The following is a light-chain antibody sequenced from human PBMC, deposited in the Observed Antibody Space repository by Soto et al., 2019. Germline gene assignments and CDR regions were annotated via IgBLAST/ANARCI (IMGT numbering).Light chain of an antibody. CDR1: QSISSW. CDR3: QQYHSYST. J-gene: IGKJ1*01. Sequence: DIQMTQSPSTLSASVGARVPITCRASQSISSWLAWYQQKPGKAPKLLIFAAFNLQSGVPSRFSGSGSATEFTLTISSLQPDDFATYYCQQYHSYSTFGQGTKVDIK. CDR2: AAF. V-gene: IGKV1-5*01.